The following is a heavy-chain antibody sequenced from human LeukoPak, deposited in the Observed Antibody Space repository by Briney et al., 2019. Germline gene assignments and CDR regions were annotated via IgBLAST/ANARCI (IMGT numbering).Heavy chain of an antibody. CDR1: GFTFSSYG. V-gene: IGHV3-30*18. J-gene: IGHJ4*02. CDR3: AKALYGDGPNFDY. D-gene: IGHD4-17*01. CDR2: ISYDGSNK. Sequence: GRSLRLSCAASGFTFSSYGMHWVRQAPGKGLEWVAVISYDGSNKYYADSVKGRFTISRDNSKNTLYLQMNSLRAEDTAVYYCAKALYGDGPNFDYWGQGTLVTVSS.